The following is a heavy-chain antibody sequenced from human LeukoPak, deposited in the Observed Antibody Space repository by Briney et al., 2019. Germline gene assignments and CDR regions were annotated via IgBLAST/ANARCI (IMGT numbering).Heavy chain of an antibody. CDR3: ARPVGSKDAFDI. V-gene: IGHV1-69*01. Sequence: SVKVSCKASGGTFSSYAISWVRQAPGQGLEWMGGIIPIFGTANYAQKFQGRVTITADESTSTAYMELSNLRSEDTAVYYCARPVGSKDAFDIWGQGTMVTVSS. J-gene: IGHJ3*02. D-gene: IGHD1-26*01. CDR1: GGTFSSYA. CDR2: IIPIFGTA.